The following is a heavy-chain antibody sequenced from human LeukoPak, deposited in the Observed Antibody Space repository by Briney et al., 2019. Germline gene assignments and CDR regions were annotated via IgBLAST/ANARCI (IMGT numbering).Heavy chain of an antibody. CDR1: GFTFSSHG. Sequence: GGSLRLSCAASGFTFSSHGINWVRQAPGKGLEWVSGISPSGSISYSADSVKGRFTISRDNSKNTVSLQMNSLRAEDTALYYCARDLDWGAFDAWGQGTLVTVSS. CDR3: ARDLDWGAFDA. V-gene: IGHV3-23*01. D-gene: IGHD3-9*01. J-gene: IGHJ5*02. CDR2: ISPSGSIS.